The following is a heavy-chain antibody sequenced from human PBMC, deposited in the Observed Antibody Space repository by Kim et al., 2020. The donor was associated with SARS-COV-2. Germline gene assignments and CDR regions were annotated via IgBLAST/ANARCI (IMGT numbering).Heavy chain of an antibody. Sequence: SGPTLVNPTQTLTLTCTFSGFSLSTRGMCVSWIRQPPGKALEWLARIDWDYDKFYSTSLKTRLTISKDTSKNQVVLTMTNMDPVDTATYYCVRSDGGDLRYDYWGQGTLVTVSS. J-gene: IGHJ4*02. CDR2: IDWDYDK. CDR1: GFSLSTRGMC. V-gene: IGHV2-70*17. D-gene: IGHD3-16*01. CDR3: VRSDGGDLRYDY.